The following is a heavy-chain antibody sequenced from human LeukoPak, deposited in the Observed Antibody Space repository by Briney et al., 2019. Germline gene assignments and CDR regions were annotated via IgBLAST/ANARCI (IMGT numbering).Heavy chain of an antibody. CDR1: GGCISRYY. CDR2: IYYSGST. D-gene: IGHD3/OR15-3a*01. V-gene: IGHV4-59*08. CDR3: ARLDPPN. J-gene: IGHJ4*02. Sequence: PSETLTLTCTVYGGCISRYYWSWIRQPPGKGLEWIGYIYYSGSTNYNPSLKSRVTISVDTSKNQFSLKLSSVTAADTAVYYCARLDPPNWGQGTLVTVSS.